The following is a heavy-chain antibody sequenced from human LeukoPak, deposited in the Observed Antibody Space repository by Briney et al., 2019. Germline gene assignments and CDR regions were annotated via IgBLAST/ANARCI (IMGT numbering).Heavy chain of an antibody. CDR2: IYYSGST. V-gene: IGHV4-59*12. J-gene: IGHJ6*02. CDR3: APALYYGMDV. Sequence: SETLSLTCTVSGGSISSYYWSWIRQPPGKGLEWIGYIYYSGSTNYNPSLKSRVTISVDTSKNQFSLKLSSVTAADTAVYYCAPALYYGMDVWGQGTTVTVSS. D-gene: IGHD2-2*01. CDR1: GGSISSYY.